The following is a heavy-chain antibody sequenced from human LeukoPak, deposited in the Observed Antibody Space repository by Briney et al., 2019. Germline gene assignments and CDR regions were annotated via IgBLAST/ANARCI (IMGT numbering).Heavy chain of an antibody. CDR3: AKTYAYDSGAGDALDI. CDR1: GFTFSNFG. CDR2: ITYDGSLK. J-gene: IGHJ3*02. D-gene: IGHD3-10*01. V-gene: IGHV3-30*18. Sequence: GGSLRLSCAASGFTFSNFGMHWVRQAPGKGLKWVAVITYDGSLKHYLYSVQGRFTISRDNSKSTLYLQMNSLRCEDTAVYYCAKTYAYDSGAGDALDIWGHGTLVTVSS.